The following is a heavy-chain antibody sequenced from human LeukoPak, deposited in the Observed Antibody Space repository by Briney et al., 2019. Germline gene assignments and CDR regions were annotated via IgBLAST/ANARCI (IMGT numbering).Heavy chain of an antibody. CDR3: ARHIGSNWYWAFDI. V-gene: IGHV4-4*09. Sequence: PSETLFLTCTVSGDSMNNHFWSWIRRLPGKGLEWIGYIHSSRGTNYNPSLNSRVTISINTSNNQFSPKLTYVTAASTGVYYCARHIGSNWYWAFDIWGQGTMVTVSS. J-gene: IGHJ3*02. D-gene: IGHD6-13*01. CDR2: IHSSRGT. CDR1: GDSMNNHF.